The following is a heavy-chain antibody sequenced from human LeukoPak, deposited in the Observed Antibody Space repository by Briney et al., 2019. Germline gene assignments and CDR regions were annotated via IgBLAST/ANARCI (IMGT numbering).Heavy chain of an antibody. D-gene: IGHD6-19*01. CDR3: ARLYSSGWRGYFDY. Sequence: GGSLRLSCAASGFTFSSYSMNWVREAPGKGLEWVSSISSSSGYMYYAESVKGRFTNSRDHAKNSLYLQMNSLRAEDTAVYYCARLYSSGWRGYFDYWGQGTLVTVSS. V-gene: IGHV3-21*04. CDR1: GFTFSSYS. J-gene: IGHJ4*02. CDR2: ISSSSGYM.